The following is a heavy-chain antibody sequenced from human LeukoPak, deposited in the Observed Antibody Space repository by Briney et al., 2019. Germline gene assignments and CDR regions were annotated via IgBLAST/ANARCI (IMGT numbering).Heavy chain of an antibody. V-gene: IGHV3-7*01. D-gene: IGHD3-3*01. J-gene: IGHJ4*02. CDR2: IKQDGSQE. Sequence: GGSLRLSCAASGFTFSSFSMIWVRQAPGKGLEWVAHIKQDGSQEYYVDSVRGRFTISRDNAKNSLNLQMNYLRSDDTAVYYCARGVPYPSWSGPHYSDDWGQGILVTVSS. CDR1: GFTFSSFS. CDR3: ARGVPYPSWSGPHYSDD.